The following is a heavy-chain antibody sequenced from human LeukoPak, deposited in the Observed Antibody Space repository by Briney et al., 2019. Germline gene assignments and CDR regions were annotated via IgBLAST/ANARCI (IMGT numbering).Heavy chain of an antibody. V-gene: IGHV3-30*04. CDR1: GFTFSSYA. D-gene: IGHD2-8*01. CDR2: ISYDGSNK. J-gene: IGHJ4*02. CDR3: ARTDIVLMVYAARIDY. Sequence: GGSLRLSCAASGFTFSSYAMHWVRQAPGKGLEWVAVISYDGSNKYYADSVKGRFTISRDNSKNTLYLQMNSLRAEDTAVYYCARTDIVLMVYAARIDYWGQGTLVTVSP.